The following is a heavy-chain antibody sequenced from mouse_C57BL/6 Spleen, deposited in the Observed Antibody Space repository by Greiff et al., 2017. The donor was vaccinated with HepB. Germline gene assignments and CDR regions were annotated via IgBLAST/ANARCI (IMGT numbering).Heavy chain of an antibody. CDR2: IYPRSGNT. Sequence: QVQLQQSGAELARPGASVKLSCKASGYTFTSYGISWVKQRTGQGLEWIGEIYPRSGNTYYNEKFKGKAKLTADKSSSTAYMELRSLTSEDSAVYFCARKDYYGTPYAMDYWGQGTSVTVSS. D-gene: IGHD1-1*01. V-gene: IGHV1-81*01. CDR1: GYTFTSYG. CDR3: ARKDYYGTPYAMDY. J-gene: IGHJ4*01.